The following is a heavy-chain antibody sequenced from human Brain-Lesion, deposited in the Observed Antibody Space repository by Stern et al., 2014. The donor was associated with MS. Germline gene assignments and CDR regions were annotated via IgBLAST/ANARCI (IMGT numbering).Heavy chain of an antibody. CDR1: GFKLSSYA. Sequence: VQLVESGGGLVKPGGSLRLSCAASGFKLSSYAMNWVRQAPGKGLEWVSSISSSSTYMYHADSVKGRFTISRDNAKNSLYLQMKSLRAEDTGVYYCASSIVVVPAAENKGFDPWGQGTLVTVSS. V-gene: IGHV3-21*01. J-gene: IGHJ5*02. CDR3: ASSIVVVPAAENKGFDP. CDR2: ISSSSTYM. D-gene: IGHD2-2*01.